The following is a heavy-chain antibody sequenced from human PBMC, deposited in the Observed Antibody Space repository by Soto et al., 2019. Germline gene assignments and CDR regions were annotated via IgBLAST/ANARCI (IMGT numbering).Heavy chain of an antibody. D-gene: IGHD6-13*01. CDR3: ARDNSRTFPAAPGDKKSDSSGWWFDP. CDR2: IYHSVST. Sequence: SETLSLTCAVSGGSISSGGYSWSWIRQPPGKGLEWIGYIYHSVSTYYNPSLRSRVTISVDRSKNQFSLNLNSVTAADTAVYYCARDNSRTFPAAPGDKKSDSSGWWFDPWGQGTLVTVSS. J-gene: IGHJ5*02. CDR1: GGSISSGGYS. V-gene: IGHV4-30-2*01.